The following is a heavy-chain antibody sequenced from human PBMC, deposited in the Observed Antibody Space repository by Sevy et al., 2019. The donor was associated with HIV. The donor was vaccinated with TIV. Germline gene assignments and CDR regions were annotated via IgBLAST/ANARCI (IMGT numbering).Heavy chain of an antibody. CDR2: IYWDDDN. J-gene: IGHJ4*02. V-gene: IGHV2-5*02. Sequence: SGPTLVKPTQTLTLTCTFSGFSLSTTGVGVGWIRQPPGKALEWLALIYWDDDNRYSPSLKSRLTITKDTSKNQLVLTMTNLYHVETAIYYCAHRRYFLGWEFYYCVQGTQITAS. D-gene: IGHD6-19*01. CDR1: GFSLSTTGVG. CDR3: AHRRYFLGWEFYY.